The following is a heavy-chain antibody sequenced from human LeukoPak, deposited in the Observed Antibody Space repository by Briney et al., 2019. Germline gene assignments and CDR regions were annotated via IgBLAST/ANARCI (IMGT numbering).Heavy chain of an antibody. Sequence: GGSLRLSCAASGFTFSSYAMHWVRQAPGKGLEWVAVISYDGSNKYYADSVKGRFTISRDNSKNTLYLQMNSLRAEDTAVYYCAKDAVGATTCDYWGQGTLVTVSS. CDR1: GFTFSSYA. D-gene: IGHD1-26*01. CDR2: ISYDGSNK. J-gene: IGHJ4*02. CDR3: AKDAVGATTCDY. V-gene: IGHV3-30-3*01.